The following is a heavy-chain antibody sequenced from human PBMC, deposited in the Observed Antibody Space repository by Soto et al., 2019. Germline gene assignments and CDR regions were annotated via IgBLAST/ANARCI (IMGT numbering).Heavy chain of an antibody. CDR3: ARGSYSSREFDY. CDR1: GGSISSGGYY. Sequence: PSETLSLTCTVSGGSISSGGYYWSWIRQHPGKGLEWIGYIYYSGSTYYNPSLKSRVTISVDTSKNQFSLKLSSVTAADTAVYYCARGSYSSREFDYWGQGTLVTVSS. CDR2: IYYSGST. V-gene: IGHV4-31*03. D-gene: IGHD6-13*01. J-gene: IGHJ4*02.